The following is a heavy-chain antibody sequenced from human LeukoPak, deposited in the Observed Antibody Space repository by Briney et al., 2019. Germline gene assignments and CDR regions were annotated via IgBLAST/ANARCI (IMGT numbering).Heavy chain of an antibody. CDR2: IKQDGSEK. J-gene: IGHJ4*02. Sequence: GGSLRLSCAASGFTFSSYWMSWVRQAPGKGLEWVANIKQDGSEKYYVGSVKGRFTISRDNAKNSLYLQMNSLRAEDTAVYYCASSGIVGATPFDYWGQGTLVTVSS. V-gene: IGHV3-7*01. D-gene: IGHD1-26*01. CDR3: ASSGIVGATPFDY. CDR1: GFTFSSYW.